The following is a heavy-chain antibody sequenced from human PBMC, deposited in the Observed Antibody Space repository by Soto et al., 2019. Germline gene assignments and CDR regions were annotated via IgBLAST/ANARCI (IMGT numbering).Heavy chain of an antibody. CDR2: IYYSGST. D-gene: IGHD3-22*01. Sequence: PSETLSLTCTVSGGSIRSGGYYWSWIRQHPGKGLEWIGYIYYSGSTYYNPSLKSRVTISVDTSKNQFSLKLSSVTAADTAVYYCARSPHYYDSSGYPYYFDYWGQGTLVTVSS. V-gene: IGHV4-31*03. CDR1: GGSIRSGGYY. J-gene: IGHJ4*02. CDR3: ARSPHYYDSSGYPYYFDY.